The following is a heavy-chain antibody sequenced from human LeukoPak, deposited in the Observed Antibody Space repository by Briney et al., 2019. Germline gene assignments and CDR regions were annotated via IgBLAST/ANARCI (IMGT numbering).Heavy chain of an antibody. CDR1: GDSISSGSFY. Sequence: SETLSLTCSVSGDSISSGSFYWSWIRQPPGKGLEWIGEINHSGSTNYNPSLKSRVTISVDTSKNQFSLKLSSVTAADTAVYYCASSSMVRGVKSWFDPWGQGTLVTVSS. V-gene: IGHV4-39*07. CDR3: ASSSMVRGVKSWFDP. J-gene: IGHJ5*02. CDR2: INHSGST. D-gene: IGHD3-10*01.